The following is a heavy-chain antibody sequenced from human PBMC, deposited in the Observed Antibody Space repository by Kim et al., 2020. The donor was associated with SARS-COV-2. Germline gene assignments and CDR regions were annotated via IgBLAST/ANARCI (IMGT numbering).Heavy chain of an antibody. CDR1: VFTFSSYA. Sequence: GGSLRLSCAASVFTFSSYAMHWVRQAPGKGLEWVAVISYDGSNKYYADSVKGRFTISRDNSKNTLYLQMNSLRAEDTAVYYCARDEAPYGSGSAFDYWG. J-gene: IGHJ4*01. CDR2: ISYDGSNK. V-gene: IGHV3-30*04. D-gene: IGHD3-10*01. CDR3: ARDEAPYGSGSAFDY.